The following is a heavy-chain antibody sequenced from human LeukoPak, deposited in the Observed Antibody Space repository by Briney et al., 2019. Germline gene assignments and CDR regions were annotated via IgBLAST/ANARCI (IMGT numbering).Heavy chain of an antibody. V-gene: IGHV1-69*13. CDR3: ATEYGSGSYYGDY. CDR1: GGTFSSYA. D-gene: IGHD3-10*01. CDR2: IIPIFGTA. J-gene: IGHJ4*02. Sequence: ASVKVSCKASGGTFSSYAISWVRQAPGQGLEWMGGIIPIFGTANYAQKFQGRVTITADESTSTAYMELSSLRSEDTAVYYCATEYGSGSYYGDYWGQGTLVTVSP.